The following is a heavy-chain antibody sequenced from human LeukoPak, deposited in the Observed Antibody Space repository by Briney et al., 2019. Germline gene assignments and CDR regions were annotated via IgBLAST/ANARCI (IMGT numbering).Heavy chain of an antibody. D-gene: IGHD6-25*01. Sequence: GGSLRLSCAASGFTFSQYWMSWVRQAPGKGLEWVANIKHDGSEKQDGSEKNYVDSVKGRFIISRDYAQRSLFLQMYSLATEDTAFYYCAKAAADWYFDVWGRGTLVTVSS. V-gene: IGHV3-7*03. CDR3: AKAAADWYFDV. J-gene: IGHJ2*01. CDR1: GFTFSQYW. CDR2: IKHDGSEKQDGSEK.